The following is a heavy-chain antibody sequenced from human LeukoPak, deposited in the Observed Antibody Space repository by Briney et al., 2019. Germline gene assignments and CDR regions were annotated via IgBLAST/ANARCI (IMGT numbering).Heavy chain of an antibody. CDR2: INPSGGST. CDR3: ATAYNYGRDAFDI. CDR1: GYTFTGYY. J-gene: IGHJ3*02. V-gene: IGHV1-46*01. Sequence: ASVKVSCKASGYTFTGYYIHWVRQAPGQGLEWMGIINPSGGSTSYAQKFQGRVTMTRDTSTSTVYMELSSLRSEDTAVYYCATAYNYGRDAFDIWGQGTMVTVSS. D-gene: IGHD5-18*01.